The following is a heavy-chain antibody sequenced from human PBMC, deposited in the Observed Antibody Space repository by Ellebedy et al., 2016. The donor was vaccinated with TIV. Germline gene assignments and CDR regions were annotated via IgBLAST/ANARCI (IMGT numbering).Heavy chain of an antibody. D-gene: IGHD6-19*01. CDR3: ARSHRSGTDY. J-gene: IGHJ4*02. CDR1: GGSISSNY. Sequence: MPGGSLRLSCSVSGGSISSNYWNWIRQPPGKGLEWIGYFSYSGSTNYNPSLKSRVTISVDTSKNQFSLKLSSVTAADTAVYYCARSHRSGTDYWGQGTLDTVSS. CDR2: FSYSGST. V-gene: IGHV4-59*08.